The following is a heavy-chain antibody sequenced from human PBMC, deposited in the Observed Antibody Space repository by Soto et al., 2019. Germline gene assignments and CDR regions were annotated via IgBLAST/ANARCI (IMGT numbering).Heavy chain of an antibody. J-gene: IGHJ6*02. Sequence: QVQLVQSGAEVKKPGSSVKVSCKASGGTFSSYAISWVRQAPGQGLEWMGGIIPISGTANYAQKFQGRVTINADESTSTAYMELSSLRSEDTAVYYCATSQGSSTSLEIYYYYYYGMDVWGQGTTVTVSS. D-gene: IGHD2-2*01. CDR2: IIPISGTA. V-gene: IGHV1-69*01. CDR1: GGTFSSYA. CDR3: ATSQGSSTSLEIYYYYYYGMDV.